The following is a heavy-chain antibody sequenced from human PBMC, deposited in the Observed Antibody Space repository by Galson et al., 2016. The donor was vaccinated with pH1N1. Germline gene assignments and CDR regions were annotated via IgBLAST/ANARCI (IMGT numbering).Heavy chain of an antibody. CDR3: ARQPNTMTTIDF. V-gene: IGHV5-10-1*04. CDR1: GYYFSNYW. Sequence: QSGAEVKKPGESLRISCETSGYYFSNYWISWVRQMPGKGLEWMGRIDPSDSYINYNPSFQGQVTISADKSINTAYLQWTSLKASDTAMYFCARQPNTMTTIDFWGQGTLVTVSS. J-gene: IGHJ4*02. CDR2: IDPSDSYI. D-gene: IGHD3-3*01.